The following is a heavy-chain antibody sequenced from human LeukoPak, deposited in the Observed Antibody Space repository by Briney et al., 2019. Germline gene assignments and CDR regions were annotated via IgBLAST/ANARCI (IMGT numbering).Heavy chain of an antibody. CDR1: GYTFTSYG. V-gene: IGHV1-18*01. Sequence: ASVNVSCKASGYTFTSYGISWVRQAPGQGLEWMGWISAYNGNTNYAQKLQGRVTMTTDTSTSTAYMELRSLRSDDTAVYYCARELDYDSSGYPYYYYYGMDVWGQGTTVTVSS. D-gene: IGHD3-22*01. CDR2: ISAYNGNT. CDR3: ARELDYDSSGYPYYYYYGMDV. J-gene: IGHJ6*02.